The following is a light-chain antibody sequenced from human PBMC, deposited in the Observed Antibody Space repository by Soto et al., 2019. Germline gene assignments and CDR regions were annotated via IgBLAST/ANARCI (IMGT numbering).Light chain of an antibody. V-gene: IGKV1-39*01. CDR3: QQSYSAPWT. J-gene: IGKJ1*01. Sequence: DIQMTQSPSTLSASVGDRVSINCRASQSISAWLAWYQQKPGKAPNLLIYAASSLQSGIPSRFSGSGSETDFTLTISSLQPEDFATYYCQQSYSAPWTFGQGTKVDIK. CDR1: QSISAW. CDR2: AAS.